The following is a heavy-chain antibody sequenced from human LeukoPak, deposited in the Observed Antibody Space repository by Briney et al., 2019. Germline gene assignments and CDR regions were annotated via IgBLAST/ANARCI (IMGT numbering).Heavy chain of an antibody. D-gene: IGHD3-22*01. V-gene: IGHV4-59*08. Sequence: SETLSLTCTVSGASISPYYWSWIRQPPGKGLEWLGYFYYSGSTNYNPSLKSRVTISVDTSKKQFSLKLSSVTVADTALYYCARNRAMSSGYDYWGQGTLVTVSS. CDR2: FYYSGST. J-gene: IGHJ4*02. CDR3: ARNRAMSSGYDY. CDR1: GASISPYY.